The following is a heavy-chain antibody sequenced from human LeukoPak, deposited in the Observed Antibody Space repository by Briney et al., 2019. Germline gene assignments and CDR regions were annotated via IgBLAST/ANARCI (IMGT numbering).Heavy chain of an antibody. CDR2: ISPYSGGT. J-gene: IGHJ4*02. V-gene: IGHV1-2*02. CDR3: ARVRGQQLGIIDY. D-gene: IGHD6-13*01. CDR1: GYTFTSYD. Sequence: ASVKVSCKASGYTFTSYDINWVRQATGQGLEWMGWISPYSGGTDYAQNFQGRVTMTRDTSISTAYMELTRLTSDDTAVYYCARVRGQQLGIIDYWGQGSLVTVSS.